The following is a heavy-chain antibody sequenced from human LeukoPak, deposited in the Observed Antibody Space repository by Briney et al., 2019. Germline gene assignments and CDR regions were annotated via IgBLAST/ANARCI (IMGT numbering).Heavy chain of an antibody. CDR2: INPSGGST. J-gene: IGHJ4*02. Sequence: ASVKVSCKASGYTFTSYYMHWVRQAPGQGLEWMGIINPSGGSTSYAQKFQGRVTMTRDTSTSTVYMELSSLRSEDTAVYYCARGGGRFIAVAGLLADYWGQGTLVTVSS. D-gene: IGHD6-19*01. CDR1: GYTFTSYY. V-gene: IGHV1-46*01. CDR3: ARGGGRFIAVAGLLADY.